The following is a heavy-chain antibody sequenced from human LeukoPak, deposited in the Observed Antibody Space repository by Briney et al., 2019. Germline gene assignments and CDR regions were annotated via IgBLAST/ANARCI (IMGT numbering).Heavy chain of an antibody. CDR2: IYYSGST. V-gene: IGHV4-61*01. CDR3: ARDSPYSSSWQSDAFDI. CDR1: GGSVSSGSYY. Sequence: SETLSLTCTVPGGSVSSGSYYWSWIRQPPGKGLEWIGYIYYSGSTNYNPSLKSRVTISVDTSKNQFSLKLSSVTAADTAVYYCARDSPYSSSWQSDAFDIWGQGTMVTVSS. J-gene: IGHJ3*02. D-gene: IGHD6-13*01.